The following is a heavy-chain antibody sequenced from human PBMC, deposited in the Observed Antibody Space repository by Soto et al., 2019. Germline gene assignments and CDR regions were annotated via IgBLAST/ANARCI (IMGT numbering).Heavy chain of an antibody. J-gene: IGHJ6*02. CDR2: ISYDGSNK. Sequence: GGSLRLSCAASGFTFSSYAMHWVRQSPGKGLEWVAVISYDGSNKYYADSVKGRFTISRDNSKNTLYLQMNSLRAEDTAVYYCARDGDSSGWFRYYYYYYGMDVWGQGTTVTVSS. D-gene: IGHD6-19*01. V-gene: IGHV3-30-3*01. CDR1: GFTFSSYA. CDR3: ARDGDSSGWFRYYYYYYGMDV.